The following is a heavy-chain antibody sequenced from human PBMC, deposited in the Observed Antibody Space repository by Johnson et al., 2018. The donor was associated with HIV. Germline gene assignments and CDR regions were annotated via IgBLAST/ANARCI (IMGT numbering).Heavy chain of an antibody. V-gene: IGHV3-7*05. Sequence: VQLVESGGGLVQPGGSLRLSCAASGFTFSSYWMSWVRQSPGKGLEWVANIKCDGSEKYYVDSVKGRLTISRDNAKNSLYLQMNSLRAEDTALYYFARADTAMVRGAFDIWGQGTMVTVSS. CDR1: GFTFSSYW. J-gene: IGHJ3*02. CDR3: ARADTAMVRGAFDI. CDR2: IKCDGSEK. D-gene: IGHD5-18*01.